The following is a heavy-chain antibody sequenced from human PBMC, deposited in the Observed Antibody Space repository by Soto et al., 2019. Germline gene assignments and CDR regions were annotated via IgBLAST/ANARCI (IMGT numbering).Heavy chain of an antibody. V-gene: IGHV3-74*01. CDR2: IDSDGGRT. J-gene: IGHJ4*02. D-gene: IGHD2-15*01. CDR3: GRYCIGTACDPGFDS. Sequence: PGGSLRLSCTASGFTFGNFWMHWVRQVPGRGLVWVSRIDSDGGRTNYEDSVEGRFTISRDNTKNALYLQMNNLRVEDTAMYFCGRYCIGTACDPGFDSRCQGNALPVSS. CDR1: GFTFGNFW.